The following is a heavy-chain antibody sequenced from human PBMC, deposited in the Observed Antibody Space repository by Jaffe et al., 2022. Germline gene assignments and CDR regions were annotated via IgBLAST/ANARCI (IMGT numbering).Heavy chain of an antibody. CDR2: INSDGSVL. V-gene: IGHV3-74*01. CDR3: TSEVRFEH. CDR1: GFTFSRSW. J-gene: IGHJ4*02. D-gene: IGHD1-1*01. Sequence: EVQLVESGGGLVQPGGSLRLSCAASGFTFSRSWMNWVRQAPGKGLVWVSRINSDGSVLDYADSVKGRFTISRDNAKNTVDLQMNSLRPEDTALYYCTSEVRFEHWGQGALVTVSS.